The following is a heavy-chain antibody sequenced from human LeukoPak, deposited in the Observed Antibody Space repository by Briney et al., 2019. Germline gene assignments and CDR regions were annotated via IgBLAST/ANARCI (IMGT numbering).Heavy chain of an antibody. CDR3: ARGGYYGSGNDFRFDP. CDR1: GGSISSGSYY. CDR2: IYTSGST. V-gene: IGHV4-61*02. Sequence: PSETLSLTCTVSGGSISSGSYYWSWIRQPAGKGLEWIGRIYTSGSTNYNPSLKSRVTISYTSKNQFSLKLNSVTAADTAVYYCARGGYYGSGNDFRFDPWGQGTLVTVSS. J-gene: IGHJ5*02. D-gene: IGHD3-10*01.